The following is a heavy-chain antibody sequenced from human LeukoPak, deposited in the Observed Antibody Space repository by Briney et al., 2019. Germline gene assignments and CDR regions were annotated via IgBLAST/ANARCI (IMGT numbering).Heavy chain of an antibody. CDR2: IYSSGST. CDR3: ARLTVEDGGCYLGF. D-gene: IGHD3-9*01. CDR1: GGSISSYF. V-gene: IGHV4-59*01. J-gene: IGHJ4*02. Sequence: PSETLSLTCTVSGGSISSYFWSWVRQPPGTGLEWIGYIYSSGSTNYNPSLRSRVTISVDASKSQFSLKLTSVTAADTAVYYCARLTVEDGGCYLGFWGPGTLVTVSS.